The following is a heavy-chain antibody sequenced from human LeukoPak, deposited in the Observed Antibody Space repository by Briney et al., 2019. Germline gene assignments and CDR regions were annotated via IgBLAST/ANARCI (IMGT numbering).Heavy chain of an antibody. J-gene: IGHJ4*02. CDR1: GFTFSSYW. Sequence: PGGSLRLSCAAPGFTFSSYWMSWVRQAPGKGLEWVANIKQDGSEKYYVDSVKGRFTISRDNAKNSLYLQMNSLRAEDTAVYYCASFTRALWFGELFGRYYFDYWGQGTLVTVSS. V-gene: IGHV3-7*01. CDR3: ASFTRALWFGELFGRYYFDY. CDR2: IKQDGSEK. D-gene: IGHD3-10*01.